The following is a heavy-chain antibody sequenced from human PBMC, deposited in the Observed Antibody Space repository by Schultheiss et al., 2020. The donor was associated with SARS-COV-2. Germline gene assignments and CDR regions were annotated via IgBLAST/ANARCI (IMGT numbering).Heavy chain of an antibody. V-gene: IGHV3-53*01. Sequence: GGSLRLSCTASGFTVSSNDMSWVRQAPGKGLEWVSVTYSGGSTYYADSVKGRFTISRDNSKNTLYLQMNSLRAEDTAVYYCAPKPHCSSTSCPGNWGQGTLVTVSS. J-gene: IGHJ4*02. CDR1: GFTVSSND. CDR2: TYSGGST. CDR3: APKPHCSSTSCPGN. D-gene: IGHD2-2*01.